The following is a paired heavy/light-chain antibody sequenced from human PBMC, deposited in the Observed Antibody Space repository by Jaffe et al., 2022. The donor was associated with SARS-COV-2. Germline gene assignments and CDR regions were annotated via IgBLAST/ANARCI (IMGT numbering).Light chain of an antibody. CDR1: SLRSYY. Sequence: SSELTQDPAVSVALGQTVRITCQGDSLRSYYASWYQQKPGQAPVLVIYGRNNRPSGIPDRFSGSSSGITASLTITGAQADDEAVYYCNSRDTSGDPYVFGAGTQVTVL. J-gene: IGLJ1*01. CDR3: NSRDTSGDPYV. V-gene: IGLV3-19*01. CDR2: GRN.
Heavy chain of an antibody. CDR1: GFTFSDHY. D-gene: IGHD4-17*01. CDR2: IKNKANSDTT. J-gene: IGHJ3*01. V-gene: IGHV3-72*01. CDR3: SRGPRNDYGVGLDV. Sequence: EVQLVESGGALVQPGGSLRVSCAASGFTFSDHYMEWVRQSPGKGLEWVGRIKNKANSDTTEYAASVKGRFAISRDDSKNSLYLQMNSLRTEDTAVYYCSRGPRNDYGVGLDVWGQGTVVTVSS.